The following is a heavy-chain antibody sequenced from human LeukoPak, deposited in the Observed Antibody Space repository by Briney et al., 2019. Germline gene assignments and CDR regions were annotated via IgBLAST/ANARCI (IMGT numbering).Heavy chain of an antibody. J-gene: IGHJ6*02. D-gene: IGHD6-13*01. CDR3: AKDRKDSSSWYSNYYYGMDV. CDR1: GFTFSSYG. V-gene: IGHV3-30*18. Sequence: PGRSLRLSCAASGFTFSSYGMHWVRQAPGKGLEWVAVISYDGSNKYYADSVKGRFTISRDNSKNTLYLQMNSLRAEDTAMYYCAKDRKDSSSWYSNYYYGMDVWGQGTTVTVSS. CDR2: ISYDGSNK.